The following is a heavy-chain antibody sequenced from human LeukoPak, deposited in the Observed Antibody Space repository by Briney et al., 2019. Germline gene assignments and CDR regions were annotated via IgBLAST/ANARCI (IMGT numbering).Heavy chain of an antibody. Sequence: GGSLRLSCAASGFTVSSNYMSWVRQAPGKGLEWVAVISYDGSNKYYADSVKGRFTISRDNSKNTLYLQMNSLRAEDTAVYYCAKGSGDYVNYYYYGMDVWGQGTTVTVSS. CDR3: AKGSGDYVNYYYYGMDV. V-gene: IGHV3-30*18. CDR2: ISYDGSNK. J-gene: IGHJ6*02. CDR1: GFTVSSNY. D-gene: IGHD4-17*01.